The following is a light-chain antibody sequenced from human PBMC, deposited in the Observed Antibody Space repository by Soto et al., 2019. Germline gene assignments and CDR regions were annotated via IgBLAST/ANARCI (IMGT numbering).Light chain of an antibody. J-gene: IGLJ1*01. Sequence: QSALTQPRSVSGSPGQSVTISCTGTSSDVSGYNYVSWYQQHPGKAPKLMIYDVSKRPSGAPDRFSGSKSGNTASLTISGLQAEDEADYYCCSYAGSYTYVFGTGTKVTVL. CDR3: CSYAGSYTYV. CDR1: SSDVSGYNY. CDR2: DVS. V-gene: IGLV2-11*01.